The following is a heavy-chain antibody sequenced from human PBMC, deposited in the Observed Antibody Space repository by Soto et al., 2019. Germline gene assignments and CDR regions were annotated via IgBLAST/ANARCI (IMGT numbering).Heavy chain of an antibody. CDR3: ERGRLLWNLFAP. V-gene: IGHV3-74*01. CDR1: GFTFSSYW. CDR2: INSDGSST. D-gene: IGHD2-2*01. Sequence: SLRLSCAASGFTFSSYWMHWVRQAPGKGLVWVSRINSDGSSTSYADSVKGRFTISRDNAKNTLYLQMNSLRAEDTAVYYCERGRLLWNLFAPGGQGTLVTVSS. J-gene: IGHJ5*02.